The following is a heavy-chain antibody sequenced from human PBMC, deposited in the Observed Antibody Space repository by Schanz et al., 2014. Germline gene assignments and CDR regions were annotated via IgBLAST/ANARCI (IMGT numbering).Heavy chain of an antibody. CDR3: AREAYDSSGYEFDY. Sequence: QVHLVQSGAEVRKPGASVKVSCKASGYTFTGYYMHWVRQAPGQGLEWMGWINPNSGTTNYAQKFQGRVTMTRDTSISTAYMELSRLRSDDTAVYYCAREAYDSSGYEFDYWGQGTLVTVSS. CDR1: GYTFTGYY. V-gene: IGHV1-2*02. CDR2: INPNSGTT. J-gene: IGHJ4*02. D-gene: IGHD3-22*01.